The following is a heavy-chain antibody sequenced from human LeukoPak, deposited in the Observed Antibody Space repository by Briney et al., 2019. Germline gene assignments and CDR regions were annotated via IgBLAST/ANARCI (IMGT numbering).Heavy chain of an antibody. D-gene: IGHD6-19*01. Sequence: AGGSLRLSCAASEFTFDDYAMHWVRQAPGKGLEWVSGISWNSGSIGYADSVKGRFTISRDNAKNSLYLQMNSLRAEDTALYYCAKDLSRRYSSGWYVNWGQGTLVTVSS. CDR2: ISWNSGSI. CDR1: EFTFDDYA. V-gene: IGHV3-9*01. J-gene: IGHJ4*02. CDR3: AKDLSRRYSSGWYVN.